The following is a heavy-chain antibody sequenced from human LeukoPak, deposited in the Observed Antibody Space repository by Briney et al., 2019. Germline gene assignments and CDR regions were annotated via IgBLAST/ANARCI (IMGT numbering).Heavy chain of an antibody. Sequence: GESLKISCKGSGYSFTSYWIGWVRQMPGKGLEWMGIIYPGDSDTRYSPSFQGQATISADKSISTAYLQWSSLKASDTAMYYCARHTYDCSSTSCYSFDPWGQGTLVTVSS. V-gene: IGHV5-51*01. CDR2: IYPGDSDT. CDR1: GYSFTSYW. CDR3: ARHTYDCSSTSCYSFDP. D-gene: IGHD2-2*02. J-gene: IGHJ5*02.